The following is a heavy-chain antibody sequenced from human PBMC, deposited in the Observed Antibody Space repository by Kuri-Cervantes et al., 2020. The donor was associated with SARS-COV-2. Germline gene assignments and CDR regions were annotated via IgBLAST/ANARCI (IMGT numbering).Heavy chain of an antibody. CDR2: ISYDGSNN. D-gene: IGHD1-26*01. Sequence: GGSLRLSCAASGFTFSSYAMHWVRQAPGKGLEWVAVISYDGSNNYYADSVKGRFTISRDNSKNTLYLQMNSLRAEDTAVYYCAKDSRLKWELEEYYFDYWGQGTLVTVSS. J-gene: IGHJ4*02. V-gene: IGHV3-30-3*01. CDR1: GFTFSSYA. CDR3: AKDSRLKWELEEYYFDY.